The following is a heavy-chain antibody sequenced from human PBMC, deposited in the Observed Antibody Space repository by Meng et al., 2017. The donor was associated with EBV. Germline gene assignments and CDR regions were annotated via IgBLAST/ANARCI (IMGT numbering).Heavy chain of an antibody. CDR1: GYSVTGYG. CDR3: ACRGDRTDY. D-gene: IGHD2-21*02. V-gene: IGHV1-18*01. CDR2: ISAYNGNT. J-gene: IGHJ4*02. Sequence: VQARVDVKKPGASLKGSCNASGYSVTGYGISWVRQAPGQGLEWMGWISAYNGNTNYAQKLQGRVTMTTDTSTSTAYMELRSLRSDNTAAYYCACRGDRTDYWGQGTLVTVSS.